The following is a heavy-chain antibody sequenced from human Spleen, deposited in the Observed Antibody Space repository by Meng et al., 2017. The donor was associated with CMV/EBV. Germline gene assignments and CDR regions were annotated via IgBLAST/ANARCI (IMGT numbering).Heavy chain of an antibody. V-gene: IGHV3-23*01. CDR3: VRDLPPDY. J-gene: IGHJ4*02. CDR2: ISADSTGT. Sequence: GESLKISCAASGFTFSNSGMAWVRQAPGKKLEWVSTISADSTGTHYADSVKGRFTISRDNSKSTLSLQMNDLRDEDTAIYYCVRDLPPDYWGQGTLVTVSS. CDR1: GFTFSNSG.